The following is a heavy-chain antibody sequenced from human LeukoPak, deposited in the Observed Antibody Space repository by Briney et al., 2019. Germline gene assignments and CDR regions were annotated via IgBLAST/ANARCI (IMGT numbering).Heavy chain of an antibody. CDR3: ATLWGYSPEDYFDY. V-gene: IGHV1-69*05. J-gene: IGHJ4*02. Sequence: SVKVSCKASGGTFSSYAISWVRQAPGQGLKWMGGIIPIFGTANYAQKFQGRVTITTDESTSTAYMELSSLRSEDTAVYYCATLWGYSPEDYFDYWGQGTLVTVSS. CDR1: GGTFSSYA. D-gene: IGHD2-21*01. CDR2: IIPIFGTA.